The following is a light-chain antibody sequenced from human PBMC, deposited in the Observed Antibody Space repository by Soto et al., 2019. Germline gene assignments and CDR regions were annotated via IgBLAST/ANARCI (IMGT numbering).Light chain of an antibody. V-gene: IGKV3-20*01. CDR1: QTISSTY. CDR3: QQYGSSPKT. CDR2: ATS. Sequence: EIVLTQSPGTLSLSPGDRATLSRRASQTISSTYLAWYQQKPGQAPRLLIYATSTRATGIPDRFSGSGSGTDFTLTISRLEPEDFAVYYCQQYGSSPKTFGQGTKV. J-gene: IGKJ1*01.